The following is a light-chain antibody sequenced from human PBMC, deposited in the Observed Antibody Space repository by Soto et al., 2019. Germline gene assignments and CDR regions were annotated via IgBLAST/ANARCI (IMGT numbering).Light chain of an antibody. CDR2: AAS. Sequence: DIHMTQSPSTLSASVGDRFTITCRASQTVRRYLNWYQQKPGQAPTLLIYAASTLESAVPPRFSGAGSETEFTLTINGLQPDDFETYYCQQTFSNPITFGQGTRLEIK. CDR3: QQTFSNPIT. J-gene: IGKJ5*01. V-gene: IGKV1-39*01. CDR1: QTVRRY.